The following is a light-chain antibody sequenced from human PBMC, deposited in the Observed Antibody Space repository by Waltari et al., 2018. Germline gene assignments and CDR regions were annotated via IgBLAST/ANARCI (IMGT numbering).Light chain of an antibody. Sequence: EIVLTQSPATLSLPPGERATPSCRASQSVSHYLAWFQQKPGQAPRLLIYEASRRATGIPTRFSGSGSATDFTLTISSLEPEDFAVYYCQQRSNWLFTFGPGTKVEIK. CDR3: QQRSNWLFT. J-gene: IGKJ3*01. CDR1: QSVSHY. CDR2: EAS. V-gene: IGKV3-11*01.